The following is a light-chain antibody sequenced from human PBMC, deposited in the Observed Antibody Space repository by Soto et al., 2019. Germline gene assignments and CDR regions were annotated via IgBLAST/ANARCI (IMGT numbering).Light chain of an antibody. CDR2: GAS. Sequence: EIVLTQSPGTLSLSPGEGATLSCRASQSVYVNLAWYQQKPGQSPRLLIYGASTRATDIPDRFSGSGSDTDFALTISRLEPEDFAVYYCQQYSGSPFTFGPWTKVNIK. V-gene: IGKV3-20*01. J-gene: IGKJ3*01. CDR3: QQYSGSPFT. CDR1: QSVYVN.